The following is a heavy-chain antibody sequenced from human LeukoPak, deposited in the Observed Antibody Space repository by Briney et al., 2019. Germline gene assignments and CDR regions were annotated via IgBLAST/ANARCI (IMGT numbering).Heavy chain of an antibody. Sequence: SETLSLTCTVSGGSVSSGSYYWSWIRQPPGKGLEWIGYIYYSGSTNYNPSLKSRVTISVDTSKNQFSLKLSSVTAADTAVYYCARTLLLWFGELGDCYFDYWGQGTLVTVSS. D-gene: IGHD3-10*01. CDR1: GGSVSSGSYY. V-gene: IGHV4-61*01. CDR2: IYYSGST. J-gene: IGHJ4*02. CDR3: ARTLLLWFGELGDCYFDY.